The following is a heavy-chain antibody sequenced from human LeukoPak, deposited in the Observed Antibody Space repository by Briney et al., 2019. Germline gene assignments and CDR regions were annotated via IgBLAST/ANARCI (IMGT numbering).Heavy chain of an antibody. CDR1: GGSISSSSYY. J-gene: IGHJ4*02. D-gene: IGHD3-16*01. Sequence: SETLSLTCTVSGGSISSSSYYWGWIRQPPGKGLEWIGSIYYSGSTYYNPSLKSRVTISVDTSKNQFSLKLSSVTAADTAVYYCATPSMITFGEGYYFDYWGQGTLVTVSS. CDR3: ATPSMITFGEGYYFDY. V-gene: IGHV4-39*01. CDR2: IYYSGST.